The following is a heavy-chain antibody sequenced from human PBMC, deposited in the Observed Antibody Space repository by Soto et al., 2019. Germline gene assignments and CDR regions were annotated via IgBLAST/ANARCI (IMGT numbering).Heavy chain of an antibody. CDR3: ARLRQGCSANNCYFDP. J-gene: IGHJ5*01. CDR1: GGSVRAPDW. CDR2: VHISGHS. Sequence: SETLSLTCTLSGGSVRAPDWWKWVRQSPDKGLEWIAEVHISGHSNYNPSLRSRVSVSIDSSKNQFYLNLNSVTAADTAIYYCARLRQGCSANNCYFDPWGQGTQVTVSS. D-gene: IGHD1-1*01. V-gene: IGHV4-4*02.